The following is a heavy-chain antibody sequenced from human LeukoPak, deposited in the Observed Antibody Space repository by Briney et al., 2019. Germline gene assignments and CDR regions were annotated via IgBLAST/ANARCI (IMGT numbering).Heavy chain of an antibody. Sequence: GGSLRLSCAASGFTFSSYAMSWVRQAPGKGLEWVSAISGSGGSTYYADSVKGRITISRDNSKNTLYLQMNSLRAEDTAVYYCAKVEYSSGWYLTWFDPWGQGTLVTVSS. CDR2: ISGSGGST. D-gene: IGHD6-19*01. CDR1: GFTFSSYA. V-gene: IGHV3-23*01. CDR3: AKVEYSSGWYLTWFDP. J-gene: IGHJ5*02.